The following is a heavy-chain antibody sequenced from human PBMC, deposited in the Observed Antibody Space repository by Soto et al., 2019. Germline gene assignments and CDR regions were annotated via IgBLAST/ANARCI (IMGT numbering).Heavy chain of an antibody. CDR2: IRSKANSYAT. CDR1: GFTFSGSA. V-gene: IGHV3-73*01. Sequence: EVQLVESGGGLVQPGGSLKLSCAASGFTFSGSAMHWVRQASGKGLEWVGRIRSKANSYATAYAASVKGRFTISRDDSKNTAYLQMNSLKTEDTAVYYCTRRGGTGTGRNDFDYWGQGTLVTVSS. J-gene: IGHJ4*02. D-gene: IGHD1-7*01. CDR3: TRRGGTGTGRNDFDY.